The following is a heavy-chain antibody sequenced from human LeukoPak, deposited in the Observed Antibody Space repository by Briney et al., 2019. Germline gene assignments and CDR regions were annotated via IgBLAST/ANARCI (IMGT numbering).Heavy chain of an antibody. V-gene: IGHV3-53*01. CDR2: IYSGGST. CDR3: ARDSASAYYFDY. CDR1: GFTVSSSY. Sequence: GGSLRLSCAASGFTVSSSYMSWVRQAPGKGLEWVSVIYSGGSTYYADSVKGRFTISRDASKNTLYLQMNSLRVEDTAVYYCARDSASAYYFDYWGQGTLVTVSS. J-gene: IGHJ4*02.